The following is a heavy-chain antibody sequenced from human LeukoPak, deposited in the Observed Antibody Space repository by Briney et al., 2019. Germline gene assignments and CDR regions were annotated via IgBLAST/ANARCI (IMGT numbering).Heavy chain of an antibody. J-gene: IGHJ4*02. CDR2: VTHSGST. CDR3: ASLRSDIVVVPAASFN. Sequence: PSETLSLTCGVNGGSFSGYYWSWMRQPPGKGLEWIGEVTHSGSTNYNPSLKSRVTISVDTSKNQFSLKLSSVTAADTAVYYCASLRSDIVVVPAASFNWGQGTLVTVSS. D-gene: IGHD2-2*01. CDR1: GGSFSGYY. V-gene: IGHV4-34*01.